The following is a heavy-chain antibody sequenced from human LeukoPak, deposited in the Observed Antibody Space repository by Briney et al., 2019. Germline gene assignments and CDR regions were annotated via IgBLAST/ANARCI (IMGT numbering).Heavy chain of an antibody. CDR2: IYTSGTT. CDR3: ARLSTVTTSFDY. V-gene: IGHV4-59*10. CDR1: GFTFSSYS. J-gene: IGHJ4*02. Sequence: GSLRLSCAASGFTFSSYSMNWVRQAPGKVLEWIGRIYTSGTTHYNPSLKSRVTMSVDTSKNQFSLKLSSVTAADTAVYYCARLSTVTTSFDYWGQGTLVTVSS. D-gene: IGHD4-17*01.